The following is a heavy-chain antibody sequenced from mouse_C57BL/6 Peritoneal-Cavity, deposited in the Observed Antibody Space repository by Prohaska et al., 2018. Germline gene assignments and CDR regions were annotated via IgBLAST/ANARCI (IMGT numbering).Heavy chain of an antibody. CDR1: GYTFTTYG. V-gene: IGHV9-3*01. Sequence: QIQLVQSGPELKKPGETVKISCKASGYTFTTYGMSWVKQAPGEGLKWMGWINTYSGVPTYADDFKGRFAFSLETSASTAYLQINNLKNEDTATYFCARGNYGNSYFDYWGQGTTLTVSS. CDR2: INTYSGVP. J-gene: IGHJ2*01. D-gene: IGHD2-1*01. CDR3: ARGNYGNSYFDY.